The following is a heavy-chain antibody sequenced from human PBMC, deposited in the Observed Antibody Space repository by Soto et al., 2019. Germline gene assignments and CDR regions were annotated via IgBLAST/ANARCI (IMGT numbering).Heavy chain of an antibody. CDR2: INPNSGGT. V-gene: IGHV1-2*02. CDR3: ARDRARDGYNSDAFDI. Sequence: ASVKVSCKASGYTFTSYYMHWVRQAPGQGLEWMGWINPNSGGTNYAQKFQGRVTMTRDTSISTAYMELSRLRSDDTAVYYCARDRARDGYNSDAFDIWGQGTMVTVSS. CDR1: GYTFTSYY. J-gene: IGHJ3*02. D-gene: IGHD5-12*01.